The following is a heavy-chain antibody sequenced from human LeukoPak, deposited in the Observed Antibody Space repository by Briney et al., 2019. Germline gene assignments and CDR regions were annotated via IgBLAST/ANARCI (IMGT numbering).Heavy chain of an antibody. Sequence: ASVKVSCKASGYTFTGYYTHWVRQAPGQGLEWMGWINPNSGGTNYAQKFQGRVTMTRDTSISTAYMELSRLRSDDTAVYYCARGYSSGWYVDYWGQGTLVTVSS. J-gene: IGHJ4*02. D-gene: IGHD6-19*01. V-gene: IGHV1-2*02. CDR2: INPNSGGT. CDR1: GYTFTGYY. CDR3: ARGYSSGWYVDY.